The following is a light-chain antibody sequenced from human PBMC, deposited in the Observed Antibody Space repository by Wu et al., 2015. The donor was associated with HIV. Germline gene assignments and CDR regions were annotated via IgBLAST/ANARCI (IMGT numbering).Light chain of an antibody. Sequence: VSPGETSHPLLQANXKILTNLAWYQQKPGQAPRLLIFGASTRATGIPATFSGSGSGTEFTLTITSIQSEDFAVYYCQQYDEWPRTFGQGTKVEFK. CDR3: QQYDEWPRT. V-gene: IGKV3-15*01. CDR2: GAS. CDR1: XKILTN. J-gene: IGKJ1*01.